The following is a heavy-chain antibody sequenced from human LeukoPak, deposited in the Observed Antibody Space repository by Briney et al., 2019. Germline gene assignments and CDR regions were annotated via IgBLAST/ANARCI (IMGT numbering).Heavy chain of an antibody. CDR3: ARTYYYDSTGYYYEGFDY. J-gene: IGHJ4*02. Sequence: SGTLSLTCTVSGGSIGGYYWNWIRQSPEKGLECIGYIYYTGNTDYNPSLKSRVTISGDTSKNQFSLKLSSVTAADTAVYYCARTYYYDSTGYYYEGFDYWGQGTLVTVSS. CDR1: GGSIGGYY. CDR2: IYYTGNT. V-gene: IGHV4-59*01. D-gene: IGHD3-22*01.